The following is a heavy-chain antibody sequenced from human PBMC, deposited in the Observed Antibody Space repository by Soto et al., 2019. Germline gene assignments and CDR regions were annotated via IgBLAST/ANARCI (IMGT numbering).Heavy chain of an antibody. CDR1: GFTFTSSA. D-gene: IGHD3-10*01. V-gene: IGHV1-58*02. CDR3: AATYYYGSGSYPFDP. CDR2: IVVGSGNT. J-gene: IGHJ5*02. Sequence: SVKVSCKASGFTFTSSAMQWVRQARGQRLEWIGWIVVGSGNTNYAQKFQERVTITRDMSTSTAYMELSSLRSEDTAVYYCAATYYYGSGSYPFDPWGQAILVTVSS.